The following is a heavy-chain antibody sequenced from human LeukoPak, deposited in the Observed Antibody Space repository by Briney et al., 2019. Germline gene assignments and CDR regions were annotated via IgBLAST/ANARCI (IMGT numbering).Heavy chain of an antibody. CDR1: GGSISSSSYY. CDR3: ARHRVQGPYNWNDGSYYFDY. V-gene: IGHV4-39*01. D-gene: IGHD1-1*01. CDR2: IYYSGST. Sequence: PSETLSLTCTVSGGSISSSSYYWGWIRQPPGKGLEWIGSIYYSGSTYYNPSLKSRVTISVDTSKNQFSLKLSSVTAADTAVYYCARHRVQGPYNWNDGSYYFDYWGQGTLVTVSS. J-gene: IGHJ4*02.